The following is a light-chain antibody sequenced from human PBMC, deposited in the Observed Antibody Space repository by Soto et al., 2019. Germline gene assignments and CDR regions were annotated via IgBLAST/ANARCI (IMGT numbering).Light chain of an antibody. CDR3: QVWDRSTDHRV. V-gene: IGLV3-21*02. CDR2: DDN. J-gene: IGLJ1*01. CDR1: NIGGKS. Sequence: SYELAQPPSVSVAPGQTARISCGGNNIGGKSVHWYQQKPGQAPVLVVYDDNDRPSGIPERFSGSNSGNTATLTISRVEAGDEADYYCQVWDRSTDHRVFGTGSKVTVL.